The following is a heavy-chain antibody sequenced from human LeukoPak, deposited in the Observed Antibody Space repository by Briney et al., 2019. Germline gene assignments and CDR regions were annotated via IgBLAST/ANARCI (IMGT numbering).Heavy chain of an antibody. CDR1: GFTFSGSA. CDR3: TRQSVRGVMEYGMDV. CDR2: IRSKANSYAT. V-gene: IGHV3-73*01. Sequence: PGGSLRLSCAASGFTFSGSAMHWVRQASGKGLEWVGRIRSKANSYATAYAASVKGRFTISRDDSKNTAYLQMNSLKTEDTAVYYCTRQSVRGVMEYGMDVWGKGTTVTVSS. D-gene: IGHD3-10*01. J-gene: IGHJ6*04.